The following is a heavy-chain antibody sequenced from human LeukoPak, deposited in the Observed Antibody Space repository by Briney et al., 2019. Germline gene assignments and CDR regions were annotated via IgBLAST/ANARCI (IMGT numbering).Heavy chain of an antibody. CDR1: GYTFTGYY. V-gene: IGHV1-2*02. CDR3: ARPRLDYSSSWYDAFDI. J-gene: IGHJ3*02. D-gene: IGHD6-13*01. CDR2: INPNSGGT. Sequence: ASVKVSCKASGYTFTGYYMHWVRQAPGQGLEWMGWINPNSGGTNYEQKFQGRVTITRDTSISTAYMELSRLRSDDTAVYYCARPRLDYSSSWYDAFDIWGQGTMVTVPS.